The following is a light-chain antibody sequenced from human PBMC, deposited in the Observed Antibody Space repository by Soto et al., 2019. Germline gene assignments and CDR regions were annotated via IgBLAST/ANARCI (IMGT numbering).Light chain of an antibody. J-gene: IGKJ5*01. V-gene: IGKV3-15*01. CDR3: QQYGSSPTIT. CDR2: GAS. CDR1: QSVSSK. Sequence: EIVMTQSPATLSLSPGERATLSCRASQSVSSKLAWYQQKPGQAPRLLIYGASTRATGIPARFSGSGSGTEFTLTISSLQPEDFAVYYCQQYGSSPTITFGQGTRLEIK.